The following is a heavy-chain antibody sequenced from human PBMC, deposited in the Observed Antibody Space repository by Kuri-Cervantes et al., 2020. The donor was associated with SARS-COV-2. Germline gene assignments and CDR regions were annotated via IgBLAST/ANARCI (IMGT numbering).Heavy chain of an antibody. CDR1: WGSFSGYY. Sequence: SRSVYWGSFSGYYVSLNRQPPGKGLEWSGEINHSGSTNYNPSLKCRVTIPVDTSKNQFSLKLSSVAAADTAVYYYARGTLGITMIVVVNAYYYYGMDVWGQGTTVTVSS. D-gene: IGHD3-22*01. V-gene: IGHV4-34*01. J-gene: IGHJ6*02. CDR3: ARGTLGITMIVVVNAYYYYGMDV. CDR2: INHSGST.